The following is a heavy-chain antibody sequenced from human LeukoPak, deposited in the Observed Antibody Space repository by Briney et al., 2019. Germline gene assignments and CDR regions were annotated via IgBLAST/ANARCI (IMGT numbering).Heavy chain of an antibody. D-gene: IGHD6-13*01. CDR3: ARGPRAAADDY. J-gene: IGHJ4*02. CDR2: INAGNGNT. V-gene: IGHV1-3*01. CDR1: GYTFSSYA. Sequence: GASVKVSCKASGYTFSSYAIHWGRQAPGQRPEWMGWINAGNGNTKYSQKFQGRVAITRDTSASTAYMELSSLTSEDTAIYYCARGPRAAADDYWGQGTLVTVSS.